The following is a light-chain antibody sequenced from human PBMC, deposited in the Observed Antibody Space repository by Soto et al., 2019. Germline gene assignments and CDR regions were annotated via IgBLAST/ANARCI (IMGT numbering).Light chain of an antibody. CDR1: SSDVGSYNY. CDR2: EVT. V-gene: IGLV2-8*01. J-gene: IGLJ1*01. Sequence: QSALTQPPSASGSPGQSVTISCTRTSSDVGSYNYVSWYQQHPGKAPKLMIYEVTKRPSGVPDRFSGSKSGNTASLTVSGLQAEDEADYYCSSYAGSNEYVFGTGTKVTVL. CDR3: SSYAGSNEYV.